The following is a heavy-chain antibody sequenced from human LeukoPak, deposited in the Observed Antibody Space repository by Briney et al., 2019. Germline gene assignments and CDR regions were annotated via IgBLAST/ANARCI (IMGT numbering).Heavy chain of an antibody. CDR2: ISTYNGNT. D-gene: IGHD3-3*01. CDR3: ARVLRYDFWSAYYFDY. V-gene: IGHV1-18*01. Sequence: ASVKVSCKASGYTFNSYDISWVRQAPGQGLEWMAWISTYNGNTNYAQKVQGRATMTTDTSTSTAYMELRSLRSDDTAVYYCARVLRYDFWSAYYFDYWGQGALVTVSS. CDR1: GYTFNSYD. J-gene: IGHJ4*02.